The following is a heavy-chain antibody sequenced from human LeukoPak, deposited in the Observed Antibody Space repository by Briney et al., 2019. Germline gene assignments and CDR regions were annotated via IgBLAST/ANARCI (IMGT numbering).Heavy chain of an antibody. J-gene: IGHJ4*02. CDR1: GFTFSSYS. D-gene: IGHD2-15*01. V-gene: IGHV3-21*01. CDR3: ARDRGCSGGSCYYGGYFDY. CDR2: ISSSSSYI. Sequence: GGSLRLSCAPSGFTFSSYSMNWVRQAPGKGLEWVSSISSSSSYIYYTDSVKGRFTLSRDNAKNSLHLQMNSLRAEDTAVYYCARDRGCSGGSCYYGGYFDYWGQGTLVTVSS.